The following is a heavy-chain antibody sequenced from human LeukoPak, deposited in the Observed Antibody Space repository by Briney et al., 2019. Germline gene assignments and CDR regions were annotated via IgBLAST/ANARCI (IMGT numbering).Heavy chain of an antibody. Sequence: GASVKVSCKASGYTFTSYGISWVRQAPGQGLEWMGWISAYNGNTNYAQKLQGRVTMTTDTSTSTAYMELRSLRSDDTAVYYCARDDPPLDYGDYEIYWGQGTLVTVSS. D-gene: IGHD4-17*01. CDR3: ARDDPPLDYGDYEIY. J-gene: IGHJ4*02. V-gene: IGHV1-18*01. CDR1: GYTFTSYG. CDR2: ISAYNGNT.